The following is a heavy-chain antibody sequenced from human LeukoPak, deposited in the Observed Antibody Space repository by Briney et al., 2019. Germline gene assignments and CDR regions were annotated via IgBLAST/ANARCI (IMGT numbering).Heavy chain of an antibody. CDR1: GGSFSGYY. CDR2: INHSGST. CDR3: ARAHSSGWYNWFDP. J-gene: IGHJ5*02. D-gene: IGHD6-19*01. V-gene: IGHV4-34*01. Sequence: SETLSLTCAVYGGSFSGYYWSWIRQPPGKGLEWIGEINHSGSTNYNPSLKSRVTISVDTSKNQFSLKLSSVTAADTAGYYCARAHSSGWYNWFDPWGQGTLVTVSS.